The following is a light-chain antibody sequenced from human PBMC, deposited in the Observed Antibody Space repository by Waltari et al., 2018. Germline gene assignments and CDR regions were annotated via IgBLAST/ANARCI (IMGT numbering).Light chain of an antibody. CDR2: AKN. CDR3: NSRDSSANHVV. J-gene: IGLJ2*01. CDR1: SLRSNY. V-gene: IGLV3-19*01. Sequence: SSELTQDPAVSVALGQTVRIPCQGDSLRSNYASWYQQKPGQAPVLVIYAKNNRPSGIPDRFSGSSSGNTASLTITGAQAEDEADYYCNSRDSSANHVVFGGGTKLTVL.